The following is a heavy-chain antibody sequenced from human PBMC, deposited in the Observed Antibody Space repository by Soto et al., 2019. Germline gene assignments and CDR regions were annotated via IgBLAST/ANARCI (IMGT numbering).Heavy chain of an antibody. CDR2: INPKTGGT. V-gene: IGHV1-2*02. CDR1: GYIFSGYY. J-gene: IGHJ4*02. Sequence: ASVKVSCKASGYIFSGYYIHWLRQAPGQGLEWMGWINPKTGGTKYTQKFQGRVTMTRDTSSSTAYMELSSLTSDDTTVYYCARDEIQLWFEGPPFDYWGQGTLVTVSS. D-gene: IGHD5-18*01. CDR3: ARDEIQLWFEGPPFDY.